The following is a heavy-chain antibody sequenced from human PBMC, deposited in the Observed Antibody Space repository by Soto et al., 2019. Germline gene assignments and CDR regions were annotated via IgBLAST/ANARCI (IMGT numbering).Heavy chain of an antibody. Sequence: ASVKGSCTASRYLFASHNIHWVREAPGQGLEWMGEINPRSGNAGYDQKFQGRVTMTSDTSTTTVYMTVSSLRSDDTAVYYCARIAGPGLTYFDFWGLGTPVTVSS. V-gene: IGHV1-46*01. CDR1: RYLFASHN. J-gene: IGHJ4*02. CDR3: ARIAGPGLTYFDF. CDR2: INPRSGNA. D-gene: IGHD6-13*01.